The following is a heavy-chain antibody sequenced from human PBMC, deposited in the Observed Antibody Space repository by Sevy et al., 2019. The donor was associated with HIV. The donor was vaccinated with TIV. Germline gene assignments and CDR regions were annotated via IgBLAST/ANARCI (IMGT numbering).Heavy chain of an antibody. CDR2: ISSSSSTI. CDR3: ARDGSWRFLEWLPNYYGMDV. V-gene: IGHV3-48*01. J-gene: IGHJ6*02. D-gene: IGHD3-3*01. Sequence: GGSLRLSCAASGFTFSSYSMNWVRQAPGKGLEWVSYISSSSSTIYYADSVKGRFTISRDNAKNSLYLQMNSLRAEDTAVYYCARDGSWRFLEWLPNYYGMDVWGQGTTVTVS. CDR1: GFTFSSYS.